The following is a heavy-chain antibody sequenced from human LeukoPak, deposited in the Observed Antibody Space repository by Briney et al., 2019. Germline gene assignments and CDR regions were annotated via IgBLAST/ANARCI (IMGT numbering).Heavy chain of an antibody. J-gene: IGHJ6*03. V-gene: IGHV3-23*01. CDR2: ISGSDGST. D-gene: IGHD3-10*01. CDR1: GFTFSNYG. Sequence: GGSLRLSCAASGFTFSNYGMSWVRQAPGKGLEWISVISGSDGSTWYADSVKGRFTISRDNSKNTLYLQMNSLRAEDTAVYYCAKVYGSGSYFPPYYYYMDVWGKGTTVTVSS. CDR3: AKVYGSGSYFPPYYYYMDV.